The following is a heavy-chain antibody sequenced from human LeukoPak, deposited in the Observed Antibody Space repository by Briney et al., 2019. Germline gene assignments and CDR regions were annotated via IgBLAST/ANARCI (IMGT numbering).Heavy chain of an antibody. Sequence: SETLSLTCTVSGGSISSSSYYWGWIRQPPGKGLEWIGNIYYSGGTYYNPSLKSRVTISVDTSKNQFSLKLSSVTAADTAVYYCARQAAGAGIYYFDYWGQGTLVTVSS. CDR2: IYYSGGT. CDR3: ARQAAGAGIYYFDY. CDR1: GGSISSSSYY. D-gene: IGHD6-13*01. J-gene: IGHJ4*02. V-gene: IGHV4-39*01.